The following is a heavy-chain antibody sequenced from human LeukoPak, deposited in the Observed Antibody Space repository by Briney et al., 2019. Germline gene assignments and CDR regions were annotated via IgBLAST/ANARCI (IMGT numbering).Heavy chain of an antibody. D-gene: IGHD5-24*01. Sequence: SETLSLTCIVSGGSISSSSYYWGWIRQPPGKGLEWIGSIYYSGSTYYNPSLKSRVTISVDTSKNQFSLKLSSATAADTAVYYCARASRWLQLDYFDYWGQGTLVTVSS. J-gene: IGHJ4*02. CDR1: GGSISSSSYY. V-gene: IGHV4-39*07. CDR2: IYYSGST. CDR3: ARASRWLQLDYFDY.